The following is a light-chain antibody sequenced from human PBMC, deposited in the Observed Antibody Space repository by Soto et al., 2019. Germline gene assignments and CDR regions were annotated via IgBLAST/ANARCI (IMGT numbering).Light chain of an antibody. CDR3: QQYDDWYT. V-gene: IGKV3-15*01. Sequence: EIVMTQSPATLSVSPRERATLSCRASQSVSSKLAWYQQKPGQPPRLLIYGASTRATGIPARFSGSGSGTEFTLTISSLQSEEFVVYYCQQYDDWYTFGQGTKVEIK. CDR1: QSVSSK. CDR2: GAS. J-gene: IGKJ2*01.